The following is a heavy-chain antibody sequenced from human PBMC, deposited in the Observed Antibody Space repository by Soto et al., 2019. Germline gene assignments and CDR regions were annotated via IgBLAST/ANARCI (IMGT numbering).Heavy chain of an antibody. D-gene: IGHD2-2*01. CDR2: ISYDGSNK. CDR3: ARDFGQLPPYYYGMDV. J-gene: IGHJ6*02. V-gene: IGHV3-30-3*01. Sequence: PGGSLRLSCAASGFTFSSYAMHWVRQAPGKGLEWVAVISYDGSNKYYADSVKGRFTISRDNSKNTLYLQMNSLRAEDTAVYYCARDFGQLPPYYYGMDVWGQGTTVTVSS. CDR1: GFTFSSYA.